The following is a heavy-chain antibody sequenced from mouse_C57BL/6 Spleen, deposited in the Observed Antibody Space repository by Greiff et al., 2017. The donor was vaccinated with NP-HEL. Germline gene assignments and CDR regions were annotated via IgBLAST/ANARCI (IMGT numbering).Heavy chain of an antibody. Sequence: QVQLQQSGAELARPGASVKLSCKASGYTFTSYGISWVKQRTGQGLEWIGEIYPRSGNTYYNEKFKGKATLTADKSSSTAYMELRSLTSEDSAVYFCARRSYDYDGGDYWGQGTTLTVSS. D-gene: IGHD2-4*01. CDR2: IYPRSGNT. J-gene: IGHJ2*01. V-gene: IGHV1-81*01. CDR1: GYTFTSYG. CDR3: ARRSYDYDGGDY.